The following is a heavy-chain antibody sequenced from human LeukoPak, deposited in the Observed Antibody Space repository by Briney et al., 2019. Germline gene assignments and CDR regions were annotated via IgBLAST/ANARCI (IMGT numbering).Heavy chain of an antibody. J-gene: IGHJ6*02. Sequence: GGSLRLSCAASGFTFSSYAMSWVRRAPGKGLEWVSAMSGRGDSTYYADSVKGRFTISRDNPKNTLYLQMNSLRVEDTAVYYCAKDASTYNYYYGMDVWGQGTTVTVYS. V-gene: IGHV3-23*01. CDR3: AKDASTYNYYYGMDV. CDR2: MSGRGDST. CDR1: GFTFSSYA.